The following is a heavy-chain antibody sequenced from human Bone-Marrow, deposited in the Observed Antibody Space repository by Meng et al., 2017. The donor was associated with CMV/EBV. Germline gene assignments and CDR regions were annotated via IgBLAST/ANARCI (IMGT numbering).Heavy chain of an antibody. Sequence: ASVKVSCKASGYTFTSYGISWVRQAPGQGLEWMGWISAYNGNTNYAQKLQGRVTMTTDTSTSTAYMELRSLRSDDTAVYYCARWQDTYYDFWSGYPSYYYYGMDVWGQGTTVTVSS. CDR2: ISAYNGNT. CDR1: GYTFTSYG. D-gene: IGHD3-3*01. CDR3: ARWQDTYYDFWSGYPSYYYYGMDV. V-gene: IGHV1-18*01. J-gene: IGHJ6*02.